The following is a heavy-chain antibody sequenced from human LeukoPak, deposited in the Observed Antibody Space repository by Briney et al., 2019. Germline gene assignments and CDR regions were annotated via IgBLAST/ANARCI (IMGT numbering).Heavy chain of an antibody. Sequence: GGSLRLSCAASGFTFSSYSMYWVRQAPGKGLEWVSSISSSSSYIYYADSVKGRFTISRDNAKNSLYLQMNSLRAEDTAVYYCVGGSGYVQATTLWGQGTLVTVSS. CDR2: ISSSSSYI. D-gene: IGHD3-22*01. CDR3: VGGSGYVQATTL. V-gene: IGHV3-21*01. CDR1: GFTFSSYS. J-gene: IGHJ1*01.